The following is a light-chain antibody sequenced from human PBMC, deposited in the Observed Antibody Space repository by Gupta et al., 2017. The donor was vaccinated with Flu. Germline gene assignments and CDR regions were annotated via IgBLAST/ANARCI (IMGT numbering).Light chain of an antibody. CDR3: QEYLSAYSLT. CDR1: QDLGPW. CDR2: MSS. Sequence: DTQMTQSPSTLSASVGDRVTITCRASQDLGPWLAWYQQRPGTAPRLLIYMSSVLESGVPSRFSGSGSGTEFTLTISSLQPDDFATYFCQEYLSAYSLTFGGGTKVDVK. V-gene: IGKV1-5*03. J-gene: IGKJ4*01.